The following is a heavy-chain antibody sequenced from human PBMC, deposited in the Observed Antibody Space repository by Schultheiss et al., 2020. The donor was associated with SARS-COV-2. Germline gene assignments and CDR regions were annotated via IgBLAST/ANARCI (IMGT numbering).Heavy chain of an antibody. CDR2: IYHSGST. CDR1: GYSISSGYY. CDR3: AREIAAAGPISRGYYYYGMDV. D-gene: IGHD6-13*01. J-gene: IGHJ6*02. V-gene: IGHV4-38-2*02. Sequence: SETLSLTCAVSGYSISSGYYWGWIRQPPGKGLEWIGSIYHSGSTYYNPSLKSRVTISVDTSKNQFSLKLSSVTAADTAVYYCAREIAAAGPISRGYYYYGMDVWGQGTTVTVSS.